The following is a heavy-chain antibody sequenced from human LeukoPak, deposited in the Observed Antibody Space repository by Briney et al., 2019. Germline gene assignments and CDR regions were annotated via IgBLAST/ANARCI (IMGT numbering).Heavy chain of an antibody. CDR1: LDSTTSNF. D-gene: IGHD6-19*01. CDR2: IHRSGSP. Sequence: SETLSLTCTVSLDSTTSNFWSWVRQPPGKGLEWIGEIHRSGSPNYNPSLQSRVTISIDRSRNQIALELSSVTAADTAVYYCAREVAVAGPFDYWGQGILVTVSS. J-gene: IGHJ4*02. V-gene: IGHV4-4*02. CDR3: AREVAVAGPFDY.